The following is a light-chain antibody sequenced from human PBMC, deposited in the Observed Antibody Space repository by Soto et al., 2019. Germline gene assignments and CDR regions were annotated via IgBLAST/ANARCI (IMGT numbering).Light chain of an antibody. CDR1: IRDIGAYNH. Sequence: QSALTQPRSVSGSPGQSVTISCTGTIRDIGAYNHVSWYQQHPGKAPQLIIYDVAKRPSGIPDRFSGSKSGNTASLTISGLQPEDEADYSCCSYSGSRLIFGGGTKLTV. CDR3: CSYSGSRLI. V-gene: IGLV2-11*01. J-gene: IGLJ2*01. CDR2: DVA.